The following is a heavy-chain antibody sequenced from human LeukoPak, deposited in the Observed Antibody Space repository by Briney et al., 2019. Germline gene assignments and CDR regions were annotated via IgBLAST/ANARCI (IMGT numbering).Heavy chain of an antibody. V-gene: IGHV3-15*01. CDR1: GFTFGDYA. CDR2: IKKKTDGGTT. D-gene: IGHD6-19*01. CDR3: TTDYPSGYSSGWYVY. J-gene: IGHJ4*02. Sequence: GGSLRLSCTASGFTFGDYAMSWVRQAPGKGLEWVGRIKKKTDGGTTDYAAPVKGRFTIPRDDSKNTLVLQMNSLKTEDTAVYYCTTDYPSGYSSGWYVYWGQGTLVTVSS.